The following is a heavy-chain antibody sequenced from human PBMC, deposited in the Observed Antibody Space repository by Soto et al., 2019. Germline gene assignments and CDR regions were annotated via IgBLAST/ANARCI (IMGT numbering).Heavy chain of an antibody. Sequence: QVQLVQSGAEVREPGASMKVSCKASGYSFTSYAISWVRQAPGQGLEWMGWISGYNGNTKYVEKVQGRVTMTTDTSSSTAYMELRSLRSDDTAVYYCARGGGMLVVADLDFWGQGTLVTVSS. V-gene: IGHV1-18*01. J-gene: IGHJ4*02. D-gene: IGHD2-15*01. CDR2: ISGYNGNT. CDR1: GYSFTSYA. CDR3: ARGGGMLVVADLDF.